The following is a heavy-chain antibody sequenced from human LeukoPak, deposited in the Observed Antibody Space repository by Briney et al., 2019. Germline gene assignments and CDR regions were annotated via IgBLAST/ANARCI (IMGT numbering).Heavy chain of an antibody. J-gene: IGHJ6*02. Sequence: APVKVSCKASGYTFTSYDINWVRQATGQGLEWMGWMNPNSGNTGYAQKFQGRVTMTRNTSISTAYMELSSLRSEDTAVYYCARDHLGDYDFWSGYYAYYYYGMDVWGQGTTVTVSS. V-gene: IGHV1-8*01. CDR1: GYTFTSYD. CDR2: MNPNSGNT. CDR3: ARDHLGDYDFWSGYYAYYYYGMDV. D-gene: IGHD3-3*01.